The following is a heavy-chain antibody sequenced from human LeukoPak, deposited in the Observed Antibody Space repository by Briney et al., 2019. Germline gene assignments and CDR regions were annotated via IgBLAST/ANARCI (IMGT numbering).Heavy chain of an antibody. D-gene: IGHD5-12*01. Sequence: SVKVSCKASGGTFSSYAISWVRQAPGQGLEWMGRIIPILGIANYAQKFQGRVTITADKSTSTAYMELSSLRSEDTAVYYCARENSGYDPAYYYYGMDVWGPGATVTVSS. CDR2: IIPILGIA. J-gene: IGHJ6*02. V-gene: IGHV1-69*04. CDR1: GGTFSSYA. CDR3: ARENSGYDPAYYYYGMDV.